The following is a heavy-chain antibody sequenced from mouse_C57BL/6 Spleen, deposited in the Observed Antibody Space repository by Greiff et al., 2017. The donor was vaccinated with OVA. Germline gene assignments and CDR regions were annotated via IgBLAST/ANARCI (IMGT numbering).Heavy chain of an antibody. CDR2: IDPSDSET. Sequence: QVQLQQPGAELVRPGSSVKLSCKASGYTFTSYWMHWVKQRPIQGLEWIGNIDPSDSETHYNQKFKDKATLTVDKSSSTAYMQLSSLTSEDSAVYYCARDPYYYGSPYYFDYWGQGTTLTVSS. J-gene: IGHJ2*01. D-gene: IGHD1-1*01. V-gene: IGHV1-52*01. CDR1: GYTFTSYW. CDR3: ARDPYYYGSPYYFDY.